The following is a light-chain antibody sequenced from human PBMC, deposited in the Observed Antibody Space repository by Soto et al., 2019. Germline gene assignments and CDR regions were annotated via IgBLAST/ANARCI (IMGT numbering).Light chain of an antibody. CDR1: SSDVGAYNF. V-gene: IGLV2-14*03. J-gene: IGLJ1*01. CDR2: NVY. Sequence: QSVRTQPASVSGSPGQSITISCTGTSSDVGAYNFVSWHQQRPGKAPKLMIYNVYDRPSGISYRFSGSKSGNTASLTISGLQGEDEADYYCSAYTVSRTYVFGTGTKVTVL. CDR3: SAYTVSRTYV.